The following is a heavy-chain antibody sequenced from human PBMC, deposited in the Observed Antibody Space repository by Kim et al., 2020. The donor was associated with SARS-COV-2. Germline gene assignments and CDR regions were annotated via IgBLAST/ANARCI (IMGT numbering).Heavy chain of an antibody. V-gene: IGHV4-59*01. Sequence: QALTCTVSGRSNSGYSWSWIRQPPGKGLEWIGYIYYSGSTNHNPCLKSRVTISVDTSKDQFSLKLSSVTAADTAVYYCAGGFDYWGQGTLAT. CDR2: IYYSGST. CDR1: GRSNSGYS. CDR3: AGGFDY. J-gene: IGHJ4*02.